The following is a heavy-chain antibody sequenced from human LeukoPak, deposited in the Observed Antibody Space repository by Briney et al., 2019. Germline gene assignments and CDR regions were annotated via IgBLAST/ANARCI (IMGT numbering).Heavy chain of an antibody. J-gene: IGHJ4*02. Sequence: GRSLRLSCAASGFTFSSYGMHWVRQAPGKGLEWVAVISYDGSNKYYADSVKGRFTISRDNSKNTLYLQMNSLRAEDTAVYYCAKDGTYYYGSGRSYFDYWGQGTLVTVSS. CDR1: GFTFSSYG. D-gene: IGHD3-10*01. V-gene: IGHV3-30*18. CDR3: AKDGTYYYGSGRSYFDY. CDR2: ISYDGSNK.